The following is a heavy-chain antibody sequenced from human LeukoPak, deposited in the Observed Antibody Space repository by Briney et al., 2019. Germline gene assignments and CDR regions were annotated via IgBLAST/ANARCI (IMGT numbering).Heavy chain of an antibody. CDR3: ARERGRGRDSPWFDY. Sequence: GGSLRLSCAASGFTFSSYAMSWVRQAPGKGREWVSAISGSGGSTYYADSVKGRFTISRDNSKNTLDLQMTGLRAEDTAVYYCARERGRGRDSPWFDYWGQGTLVTVSS. CDR1: GFTFSSYA. V-gene: IGHV3-23*01. J-gene: IGHJ4*02. CDR2: ISGSGGST. D-gene: IGHD1-26*01.